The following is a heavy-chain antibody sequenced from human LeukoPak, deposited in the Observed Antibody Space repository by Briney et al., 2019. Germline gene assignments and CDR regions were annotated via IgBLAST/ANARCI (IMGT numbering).Heavy chain of an antibody. D-gene: IGHD6-19*01. CDR2: SYYSGSP. Sequence: PSETLSLTRTVSGGSISNYYWSWIRQPPGKGLDWIGYSYYSGSPNYNPSLKSRVTISVDTSKNQYSLKLSSVTAADTAVYYCAREGIAVAGIDYWGQGTLVTVSS. V-gene: IGHV4-59*01. CDR3: AREGIAVAGIDY. CDR1: GGSISNYY. J-gene: IGHJ4*02.